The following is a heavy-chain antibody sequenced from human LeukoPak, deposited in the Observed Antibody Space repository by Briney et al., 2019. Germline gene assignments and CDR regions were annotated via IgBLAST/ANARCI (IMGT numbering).Heavy chain of an antibody. CDR3: ARGDGSTTVPPNWFDP. J-gene: IGHJ5*02. Sequence: ASVKVSCKASGYTFTGYYMHWVRQAPGQGLEWMGWINPNSGGTNYAQKFQGRVTMTRNTSISTAYMELSSLRSEDTAVYYCARGDGSTTVPPNWFDPWGQGTLVTVSS. CDR2: INPNSGGT. D-gene: IGHD4-17*01. CDR1: GYTFTGYY. V-gene: IGHV1-2*02.